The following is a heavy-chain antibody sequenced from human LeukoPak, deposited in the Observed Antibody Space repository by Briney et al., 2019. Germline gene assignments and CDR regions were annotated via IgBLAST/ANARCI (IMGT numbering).Heavy chain of an antibody. CDR3: AKAGPYYDVLTGYYYYFDY. V-gene: IGHV3-23*01. CDR2: ISGSGGST. J-gene: IGHJ4*02. D-gene: IGHD3-9*01. CDR1: GFTFSSYA. Sequence: GSLRLSCAASGFTFSSYAMSWVRQAPGKGLEWVSAISGSGGSTYYADSVKGRFTISRDNSKNTLYLQMNSLRAEDTAVYYCAKAGPYYDVLTGYYYYFDYWGQGTLVTVSS.